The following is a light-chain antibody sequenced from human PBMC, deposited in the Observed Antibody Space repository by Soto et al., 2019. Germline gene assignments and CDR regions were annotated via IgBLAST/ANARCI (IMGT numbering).Light chain of an antibody. Sequence: EIVLTQSPATLSLSPGERATLSCRASQSVRTYLAWYQQKPGQAPRLLIYDASNRATGIPARFSGSGSGTDFTLTISSLEPEDFAVYYCQHRSNWPRPLGQGTKLEIK. V-gene: IGKV3-11*01. CDR3: QHRSNWPRP. CDR1: QSVRTY. CDR2: DAS. J-gene: IGKJ2*01.